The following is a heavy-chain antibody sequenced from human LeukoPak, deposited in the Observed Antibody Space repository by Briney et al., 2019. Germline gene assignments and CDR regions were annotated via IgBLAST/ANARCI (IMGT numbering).Heavy chain of an antibody. Sequence: PGRSLRLSCTTSGFPFGDYAMSWVRQAPGKGLEWVGFIRSKTYDGTPEYAASVKGRFTISRDDSKSIAYLQMNSLKTEDTAVYYCTRGAYYSPGYHYVYYFDYWGQGTLVTVSS. CDR3: TRGAYYSPGYHYVYYFDY. CDR1: GFPFGDYA. CDR2: IRSKTYDGTP. V-gene: IGHV3-49*04. J-gene: IGHJ4*02. D-gene: IGHD3-22*01.